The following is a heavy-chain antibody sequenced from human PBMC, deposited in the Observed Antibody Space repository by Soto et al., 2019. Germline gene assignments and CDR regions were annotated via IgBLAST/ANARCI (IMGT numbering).Heavy chain of an antibody. Sequence: GASVKVSCKASGYTFTSYAMHWVRQAPGQRLEWMGWINAGNGNTKYSQKFQGRVTITRDTSASTAYMELRSLTSDDTAKYYCAKNGQPPYYYYGMDVWGQGTTVTVSS. CDR3: AKNGQPPYYYYGMDV. J-gene: IGHJ6*02. D-gene: IGHD2-8*01. CDR2: INAGNGNT. V-gene: IGHV1-3*01. CDR1: GYTFTSYA.